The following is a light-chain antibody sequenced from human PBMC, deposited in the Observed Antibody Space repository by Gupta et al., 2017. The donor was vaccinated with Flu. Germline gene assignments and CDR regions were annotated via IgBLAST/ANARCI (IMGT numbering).Light chain of an antibody. J-gene: IGKJ1*01. V-gene: IGKV1-5*03. Sequence: DIQMTQSPSTLSASIGDRVTITCRASQRISIWLAWFQKKPGKAPKSLIYKASRVESGVPSRFSGSGSGSEFNLTISRLQPDDSANYYCQQYCSDLSTFGQGTKVEVK. CDR3: QQYCSDLST. CDR2: KAS. CDR1: QRISIW.